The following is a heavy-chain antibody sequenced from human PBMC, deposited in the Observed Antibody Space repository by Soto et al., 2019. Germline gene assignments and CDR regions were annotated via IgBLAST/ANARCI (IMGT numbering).Heavy chain of an antibody. Sequence: QVQLEQSGAEVKKPGSSVKVSCKASGGTFRTAAISWVRQAPGQGLEWMGGIMPVFRTPDYAQKFQGRVTITADESTNTAYMELSGLRSDDTAVYYCARDNDRPQLGGNYYYILDVWGQGYTITVSS. CDR1: GGTFRTAA. CDR2: IMPVFRTP. D-gene: IGHD2-8*01. V-gene: IGHV1-69*12. CDR3: ARDNDRPQLGGNYYYILDV. J-gene: IGHJ6*02.